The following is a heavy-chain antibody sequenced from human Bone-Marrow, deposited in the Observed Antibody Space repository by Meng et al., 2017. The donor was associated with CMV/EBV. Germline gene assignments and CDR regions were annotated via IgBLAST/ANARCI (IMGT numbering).Heavy chain of an antibody. CDR3: ARAASDYYDSSGYYTLFDY. D-gene: IGHD3-22*01. V-gene: IGHV3-66*02. CDR1: GFTVSSNY. J-gene: IGHJ4*02. CDR2: IYSGGST. Sequence: GESLKISCAASGFTVSSNYMSWVRQAPGKGLEWVSVIYSGGSTYYADSVKGRFTISRDNSKNTLYLQMNSLRAEDTAVYYCARAASDYYDSSGYYTLFDYWGQGTLVTVSS.